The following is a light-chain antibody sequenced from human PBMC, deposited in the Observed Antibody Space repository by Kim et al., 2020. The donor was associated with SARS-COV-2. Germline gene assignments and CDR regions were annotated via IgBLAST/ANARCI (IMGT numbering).Light chain of an antibody. J-gene: IGLJ2*01. CDR2: RDS. Sequence: SVVLGQTAQITCGGNNVGSKNVHWYQQKPGQAPVLVIYRDSNRPSGIPERFSGSNSGNTATLTISRAQAGDEADYYCQVWDSSTVVFGGGTQLTVL. CDR3: QVWDSSTVV. V-gene: IGLV3-9*01. CDR1: NVGSKN.